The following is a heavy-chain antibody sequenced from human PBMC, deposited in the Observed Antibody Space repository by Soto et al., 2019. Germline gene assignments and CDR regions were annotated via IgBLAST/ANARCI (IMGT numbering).Heavy chain of an antibody. CDR2: ISYDGSNK. D-gene: IGHD3-3*01. V-gene: IGHV3-30-3*01. J-gene: IGHJ3*01. CDR3: AREGVSVDAFDV. Sequence: GGSLRLSCAASGFTFSSYAMHWVRQAPGKGLEWVAVISYDGSNKYYADSVKGRFTISRDNSKNKLYLQMSSLRAEDTAVYYCAREGVSVDAFDVWGQGTMVTVSS. CDR1: GFTFSSYA.